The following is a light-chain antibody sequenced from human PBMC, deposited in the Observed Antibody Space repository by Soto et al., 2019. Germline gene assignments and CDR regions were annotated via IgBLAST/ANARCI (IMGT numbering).Light chain of an antibody. J-gene: IGKJ4*01. CDR2: DAS. CDR3: QQRTNWLT. V-gene: IGKV3-11*01. Sequence: EIVLTQSPATLSLSPGERATLSCRASQSLSSYLAWYQQKPGQAPRLLIYDASNRATGIPARFSGSWSGTDFTLTISRLEPEDFAVYYCQQRTNWLTFGGGTKVEIK. CDR1: QSLSSY.